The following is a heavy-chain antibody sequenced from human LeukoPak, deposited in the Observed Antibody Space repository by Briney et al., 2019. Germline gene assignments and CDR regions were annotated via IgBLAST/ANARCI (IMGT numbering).Heavy chain of an antibody. CDR1: GGSISSSSYY. J-gene: IGHJ4*02. D-gene: IGHD5-18*01. CDR2: IYYSGST. Sequence: SEILSLTCTVSGGSISSSSYYWGWIRQPPGKGLEWIGSIYYSGSTYYNPSLKSRVTISVDTSKNQISLKLSSVTAADTAVYYCARRRGYSYGRDPHFDYWGQGTLVTVSS. CDR3: ARRRGYSYGRDPHFDY. V-gene: IGHV4-39*01.